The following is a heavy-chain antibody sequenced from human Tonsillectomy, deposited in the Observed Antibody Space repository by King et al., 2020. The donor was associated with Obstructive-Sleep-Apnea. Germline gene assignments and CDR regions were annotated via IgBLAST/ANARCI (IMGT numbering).Heavy chain of an antibody. Sequence: VQLQQWGAGLLKPSETLSLTCAVYGGSFSDYYWSWIRQPPGKGLEWIGEINHRGGTNYNPSLKSRVTISVDTSKNHFSLRLISVTAADTAVYYCASLMVTTGDYWGQGTLVTVSS. D-gene: IGHD4-17*01. V-gene: IGHV4-34*01. CDR2: INHRGGT. CDR3: ASLMVTTGDY. CDR1: GGSFSDYY. J-gene: IGHJ4*02.